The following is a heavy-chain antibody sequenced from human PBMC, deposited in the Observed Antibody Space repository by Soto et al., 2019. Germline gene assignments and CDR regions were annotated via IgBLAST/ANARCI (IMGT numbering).Heavy chain of an antibody. Sequence: QVQLVESGGGVVQPGGSLRLSCAASGLPFSASGMHWVRQAPDKGLEWVAMIWSDGSKNYYADSVKGRFTISRDNSKSTVSLQMGSLSAEDTAVYYCARDKGTTCLDDWGQGVLVTVSS. V-gene: IGHV3-33*01. CDR3: ARDKGTTCLDD. CDR2: IWSDGSKN. J-gene: IGHJ4*02. CDR1: GLPFSASG. D-gene: IGHD1-26*01.